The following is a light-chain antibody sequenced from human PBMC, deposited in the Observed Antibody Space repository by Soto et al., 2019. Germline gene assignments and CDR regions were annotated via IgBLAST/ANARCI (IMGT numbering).Light chain of an antibody. Sequence: DIVLTQSPDTLYLSTGERATLSCRASQIVNSGYLAWYQQRPGQAPRLLIYGASSRATGIPDRFSGSGSGTDFTLTISSLVTEDFVVYDCQQYGDSPWTVGQGTKGEIK. V-gene: IGKV3-20*01. J-gene: IGKJ1*01. CDR1: QIVNSGY. CDR2: GAS. CDR3: QQYGDSPWT.